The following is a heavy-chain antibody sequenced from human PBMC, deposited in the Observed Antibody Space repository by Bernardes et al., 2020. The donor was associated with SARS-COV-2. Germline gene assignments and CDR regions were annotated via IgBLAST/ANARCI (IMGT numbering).Heavy chain of an antibody. Sequence: GGSLRLSCVASGFAFPDFGMTWVRQAPGKGLEWVSTINTDGENTHYADSVKGRFTISRDNSKKMLYLQMNSLRAEDTAVYYCANDAGVDVFFDYWGQGTLVTVSS. J-gene: IGHJ4*02. V-gene: IGHV3-23*01. D-gene: IGHD7-27*01. CDR2: INTDGENT. CDR1: GFAFPDFG. CDR3: ANDAGVDVFFDY.